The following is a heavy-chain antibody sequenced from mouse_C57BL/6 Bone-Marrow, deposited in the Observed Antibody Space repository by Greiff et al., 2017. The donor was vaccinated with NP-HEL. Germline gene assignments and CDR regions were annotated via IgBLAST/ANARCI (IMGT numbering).Heavy chain of an antibody. V-gene: IGHV2-9-1*01. D-gene: IGHD1-1*01. J-gene: IGHJ1*03. Sequence: VNVVESGPGLVAPSQSLSITCTVSGFSLTSYAISWVRQPPGKGLEWLGVIWTGGGTNYNSALKSRLSISKDNSKSQVFLKMNSLQTDDTARYYCARNPHYYYGSSYWYFDVWGTGTTVTVSS. CDR3: ARNPHYYYGSSYWYFDV. CDR1: GFSLTSYA. CDR2: IWTGGGT.